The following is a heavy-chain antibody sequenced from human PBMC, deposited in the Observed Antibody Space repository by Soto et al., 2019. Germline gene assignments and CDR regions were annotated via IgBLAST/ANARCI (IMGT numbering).Heavy chain of an antibody. CDR1: GFPFSIYS. CDR2: ITSDTNTI. V-gene: IGHV3-48*02. D-gene: IGHD6-19*01. Sequence: EVQLVESGGGLVQPGGSLRLTCVASGFPFSIYSMNWVRQAPGKGLEWSSYITSDTNTIKYADSVKGRFTISRDNAKNLVYLQMNSLRDEVTAVYFCARSVEGHFDYWGQGTVVTVSS. J-gene: IGHJ4*02. CDR3: ARSVEGHFDY.